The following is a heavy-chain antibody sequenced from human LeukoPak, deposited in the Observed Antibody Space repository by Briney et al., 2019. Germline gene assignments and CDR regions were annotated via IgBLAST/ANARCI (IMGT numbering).Heavy chain of an antibody. CDR1: GGTFSSYA. J-gene: IGHJ4*02. Sequence: SVTVSCTASGGTFSSYAISWVRQAPGQGLEWMGGIIPIFGTANYAQKFQGRVTITADESTSTAYMELSSLRSENTAVYYCARGRIWSGYYYFDYWGQGTLVTVSS. D-gene: IGHD3-3*01. CDR3: ARGRIWSGYYYFDY. V-gene: IGHV1-69*01. CDR2: IIPIFGTA.